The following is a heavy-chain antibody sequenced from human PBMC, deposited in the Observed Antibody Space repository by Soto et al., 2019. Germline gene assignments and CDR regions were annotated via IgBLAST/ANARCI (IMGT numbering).Heavy chain of an antibody. CDR1: GGSISSGGYY. Sequence: QVQLQESGPGLVKPSQTLSLTCTVSGGSISSGGYYWSWIRQHPGKGLEWIGYIYYSGSTYYNPSLKSRVTISVDTSKNQFSLKLSAVTAADTAVYYCARGCSSTSCYAGVDYWGQGTLVTVSS. J-gene: IGHJ4*02. D-gene: IGHD2-2*01. CDR2: IYYSGST. V-gene: IGHV4-31*03. CDR3: ARGCSSTSCYAGVDY.